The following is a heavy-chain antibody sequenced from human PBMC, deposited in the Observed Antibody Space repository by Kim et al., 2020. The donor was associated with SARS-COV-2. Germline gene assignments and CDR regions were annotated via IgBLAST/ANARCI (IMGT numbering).Heavy chain of an antibody. CDR1: GFTFSDYY. D-gene: IGHD3-22*01. J-gene: IGHJ4*02. Sequence: GGSLRLSCAASGFTFSDYYMSWIRQAPGKGLEWVSYISSSGSTIYYADSVKGRFTISRDNAKNSLYLQMNSLRAEDTTVYYCARGPHAKITMIVVVTGCDYWGQGTLDTVS. CDR3: ARGPHAKITMIVVVTGCDY. V-gene: IGHV3-11*01. CDR2: ISSSGSTI.